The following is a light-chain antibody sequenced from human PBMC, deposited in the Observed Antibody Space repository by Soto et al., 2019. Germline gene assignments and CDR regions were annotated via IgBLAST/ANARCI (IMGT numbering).Light chain of an antibody. V-gene: IGLV2-14*01. CDR3: SSYTSGSTYV. CDR1: SSDVGGYNY. Sequence: QSALTQPASVSGSPGQSIIISCTGTSSDVGGYNYVSWYQQHPGKAPKLMIYEVSNRPSGVSSRFSGSKSGNTASLTISGLQAEDEADYYCSSYTSGSTYVFGTGTKVTVL. CDR2: EVS. J-gene: IGLJ1*01.